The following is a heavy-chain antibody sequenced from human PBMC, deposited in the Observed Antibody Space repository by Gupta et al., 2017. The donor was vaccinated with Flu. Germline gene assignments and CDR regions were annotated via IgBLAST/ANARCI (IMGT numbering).Heavy chain of an antibody. D-gene: IGHD4-17*01. Sequence: EVQLVESGGGLVQPGRSLRLSCTASGFTFGDYAMSWVRQAPGKGLEWVGFIRSKAYGGTTEYAASVKGRFTISRDDSKSIAYLQMNSLKTEDTAVYYCTRSDYGNFDYWGQGTLVTVSS. CDR3: TRSDYGNFDY. V-gene: IGHV3-49*04. CDR1: GFTFGDYA. J-gene: IGHJ4*02. CDR2: IRSKAYGGTT.